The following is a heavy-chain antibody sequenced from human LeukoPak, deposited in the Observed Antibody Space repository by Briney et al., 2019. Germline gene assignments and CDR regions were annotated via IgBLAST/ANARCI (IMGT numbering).Heavy chain of an antibody. Sequence: RPSETLSLTCTVSGGSISSYYWSWIRQPPGKGLEWIGNIYYSGSTNYNPSLKSRVTISVDTSKNQFSLKLSSVTAADTAVYYCARTYYDFWSGYYFDYWGQGTLVTVSS. J-gene: IGHJ4*02. CDR2: IYYSGST. CDR1: GGSISSYY. D-gene: IGHD3-3*01. V-gene: IGHV4-59*08. CDR3: ARTYYDFWSGYYFDY.